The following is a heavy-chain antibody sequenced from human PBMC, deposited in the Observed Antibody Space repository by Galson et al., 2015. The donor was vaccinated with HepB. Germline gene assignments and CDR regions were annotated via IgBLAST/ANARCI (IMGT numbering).Heavy chain of an antibody. Sequence: SVKVSCKASGYIFNRFGVSWVRQVPGQGPEWMGWISPWNGNRKYAQKFQGRVTVTRDTSSTTTFMELKRLTSDDTAIYYCARDTSDLEERDVRTHGFDIWGQGTTVTVSS. CDR1: GYIFNRFG. V-gene: IGHV1-18*01. CDR3: ARDTSDLEERDVRTHGFDI. CDR2: ISPWNGNR. D-gene: IGHD4-17*01. J-gene: IGHJ3*02.